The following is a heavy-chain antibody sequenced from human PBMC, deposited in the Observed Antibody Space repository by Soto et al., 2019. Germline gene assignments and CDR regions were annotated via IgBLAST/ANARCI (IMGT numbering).Heavy chain of an antibody. Sequence: NPSETLSLTCTVSGGSISSYYWSWIRQPPGKGLEWIGYIYYSGSTNYNPSLKSRVTISVDTSKNQFSLKLSSVTAADTAVYYCARLGPRRVNWFDPWGQGTLVTVSS. V-gene: IGHV4-59*08. CDR3: ARLGPRRVNWFDP. CDR1: GGSISSYY. CDR2: IYYSGST. J-gene: IGHJ5*02. D-gene: IGHD1-1*01.